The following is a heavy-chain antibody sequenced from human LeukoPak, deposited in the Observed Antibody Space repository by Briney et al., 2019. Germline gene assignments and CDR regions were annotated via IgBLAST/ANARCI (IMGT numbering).Heavy chain of an antibody. CDR2: IKQDGSEK. J-gene: IGHJ4*02. Sequence: GGSLRLSCAASGFDFSIYRMNWVRQAPGKGLEWVANIKQDGSEKYYVDSVKGRFTISRDNAKNSVYMQMNSLRAEDTAVYSCARQRRYCSGDSCYQRTFDFWGQGTLVTVSS. D-gene: IGHD2-15*01. V-gene: IGHV3-7*01. CDR1: GFDFSIYR. CDR3: ARQRRYCSGDSCYQRTFDF.